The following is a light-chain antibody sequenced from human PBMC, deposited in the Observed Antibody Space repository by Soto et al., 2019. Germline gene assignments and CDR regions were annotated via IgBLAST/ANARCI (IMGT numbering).Light chain of an antibody. CDR2: AVS. Sequence: DLQMTQSPSTLSGSVGDRVTITCLASQTISSWLAWYQQKPGKAPKLLMYAVSSLKSGVPSRFSGSGSGTDFTLTISSLQTEDFATYSCQQNYSSPWTFGQGTKVDIK. CDR3: QQNYSSPWT. J-gene: IGKJ1*01. CDR1: QTISSW. V-gene: IGKV1-39*01.